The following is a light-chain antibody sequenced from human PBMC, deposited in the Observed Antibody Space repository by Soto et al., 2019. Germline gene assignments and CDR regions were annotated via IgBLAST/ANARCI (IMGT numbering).Light chain of an antibody. CDR3: SPYSGSFYV. Sequence: QSALTQPPSASGSPGQSVTISCTGTSSDVGGYNYVSWYQQHPGKAPKLMIYEVSKRPSGVPDRFSGSKSGNTASLTVSGLQGEDGAEYSRSPYSGSFYVLGTGTKVTVL. J-gene: IGLJ1*01. CDR1: SSDVGGYNY. CDR2: EVS. V-gene: IGLV2-8*01.